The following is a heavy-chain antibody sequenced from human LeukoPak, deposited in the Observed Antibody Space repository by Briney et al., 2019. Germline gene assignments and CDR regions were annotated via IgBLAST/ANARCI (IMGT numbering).Heavy chain of an antibody. J-gene: IGHJ4*02. CDR1: GFTFSSYG. D-gene: IGHD3-3*01. V-gene: IGHV3-30*02. Sequence: GXXLRLSCAASGFTFSSYGMHWVRQAPGKGLEWVAFIRYDGSNKYYADSVKGRFTISRDNSKNTLYLQMNSLRAEDTAVYYCAKDQRSITIFGVVYDYWGQGTLVTVSS. CDR3: AKDQRSITIFGVVYDY. CDR2: IRYDGSNK.